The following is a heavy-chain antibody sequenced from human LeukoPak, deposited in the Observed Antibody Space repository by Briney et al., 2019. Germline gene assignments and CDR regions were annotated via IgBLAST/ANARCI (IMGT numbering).Heavy chain of an antibody. V-gene: IGHV1-69*04. J-gene: IGHJ5*02. D-gene: IGHD3-3*02. Sequence: SVKVSCKVSGGTFSNSGIKWVRQAPGQGLEWVGRIITGLGSADYARRLRGRVTITTDKSTSTAYMELSSLRSDDTAMYYCARDDRKHSLDPWGQGTLVTVSS. CDR3: ARDDRKHSLDP. CDR1: GGTFSNSG. CDR2: IITGLGSA.